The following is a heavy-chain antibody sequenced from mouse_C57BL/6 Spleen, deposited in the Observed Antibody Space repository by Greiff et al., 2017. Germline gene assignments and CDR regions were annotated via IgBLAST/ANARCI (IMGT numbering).Heavy chain of an antibody. CDR1: GYTFTSYW. Sequence: VQLQQPGAELVKPGASVKMSCKASGYTFTSYWIIWVKQRPGQGLEWIGDIYPGSGSTNYNEKFKSKATLTVDTSSSTAYMQLSSLTSEDSAVYYCARRVTTVVGAMDYWGQGTSVTVSS. CDR3: ARRVTTVVGAMDY. D-gene: IGHD1-1*01. CDR2: IYPGSGST. J-gene: IGHJ4*01. V-gene: IGHV1-55*01.